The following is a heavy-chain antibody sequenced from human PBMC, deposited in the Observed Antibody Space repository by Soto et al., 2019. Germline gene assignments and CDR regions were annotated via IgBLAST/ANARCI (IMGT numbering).Heavy chain of an antibody. D-gene: IGHD6-19*01. CDR3: ARETYSSGRLPVGFDP. CDR2: IYSGGST. V-gene: IGHV3-66*01. J-gene: IGHJ5*02. CDR1: GFTVSSNY. Sequence: PGGSLRVSCAASGFTVSSNYMSWVRQAPWKGLEWVSVIYSGGSTYYADSVKGRFTISRDNSKNTLYLQMNSLRAEDTAVYYCARETYSSGRLPVGFDPWGQGTLLTVSS.